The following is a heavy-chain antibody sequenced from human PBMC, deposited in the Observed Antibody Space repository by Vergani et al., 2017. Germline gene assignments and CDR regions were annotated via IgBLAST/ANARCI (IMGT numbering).Heavy chain of an antibody. D-gene: IGHD3-9*01. CDR2: IWYGGSNK. Sequence: QVQLVESGGGVVQPGRSLRLSCAASGFTFSSYGMHWVRQAPGKGLEWVAVIWYGGSNKYYADSVKCRFTISRDNSKTTLYLQMNSLRAEDTAVYYCARETSYYDSLTGYYYYCYMDVGGKGTTVTVPS. CDR1: GFTFSSYG. CDR3: ARETSYYDSLTGYYYYCYMDV. V-gene: IGHV3-33*01. J-gene: IGHJ6*03.